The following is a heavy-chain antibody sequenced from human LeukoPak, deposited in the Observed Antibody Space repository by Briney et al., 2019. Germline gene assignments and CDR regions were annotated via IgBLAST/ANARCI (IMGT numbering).Heavy chain of an antibody. J-gene: IGHJ4*02. Sequence: SQTLSLTCAISGDSVSNYTTAWNWIRQSPSRGLEWLGRTYYRSKWYNEYAVSVKSRITIDPDTSKNQFSLQLSFVTPEDTAVYYCARGYYCDSWGQGTLVTVSS. CDR3: ARGYYCDS. CDR1: GDSVSNYTTA. V-gene: IGHV6-1*01. CDR2: TYYRSKWYN.